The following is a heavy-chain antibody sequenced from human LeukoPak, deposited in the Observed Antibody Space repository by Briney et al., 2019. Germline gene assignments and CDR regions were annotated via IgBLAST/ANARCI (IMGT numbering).Heavy chain of an antibody. CDR1: GGSISSGSYY. D-gene: IGHD6-13*01. CDR2: IYTSGST. CDR3: ARADIAAAGYFDY. Sequence: SETLSLTCTVSGGSISSGSYYWGWLRQPAGKGLEWIGRIYTSGSTNYNPSLKSRVTISVDTSKNQFSLKLSSVTAADTAVYYCARADIAAAGYFDYWGQGTLVTVSS. J-gene: IGHJ4*02. V-gene: IGHV4-61*02.